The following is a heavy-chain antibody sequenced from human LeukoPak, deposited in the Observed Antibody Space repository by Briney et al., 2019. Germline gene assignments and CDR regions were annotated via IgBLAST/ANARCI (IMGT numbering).Heavy chain of an antibody. Sequence: GGSLRLSCVASGFTVSSNYMSWVRQAPGKGLEWVSIIYSGSRIYYADSVKGRFTISRDDSKNTLYFQLNSLRPEDTAVYYCAIRSTSGSWSALDIWGQGTMVTVSS. CDR3: AIRSTSGSWSALDI. D-gene: IGHD3-10*01. CDR1: GFTVSSNY. J-gene: IGHJ3*02. V-gene: IGHV3-66*02. CDR2: IYSGSRI.